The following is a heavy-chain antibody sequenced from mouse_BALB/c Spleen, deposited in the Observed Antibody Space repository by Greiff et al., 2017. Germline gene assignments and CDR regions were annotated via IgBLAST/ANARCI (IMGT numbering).Heavy chain of an antibody. CDR3: ARNRYYYGSSAYYFDY. V-gene: IGHV2-4-1*01. D-gene: IGHD1-1*01. CDR2: IWSGGST. J-gene: IGHJ2*01. Sequence: VKLVESGPGLVQPSQSLSITCTVSGFSLTSYGVHWVRQSPGKGLEWLGVIWSGGSTDYNAAFISRLSISKDNSKSQVFFKMNSLQADDTAIYYCARNRYYYGSSAYYFDYWGQGTTLTVSS. CDR1: GFSLTSYG.